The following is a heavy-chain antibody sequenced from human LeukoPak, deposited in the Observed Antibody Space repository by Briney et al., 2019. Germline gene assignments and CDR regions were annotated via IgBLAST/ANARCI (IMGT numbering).Heavy chain of an antibody. CDR2: IIPVFGTA. D-gene: IGHD3/OR15-3a*01. CDR3: ARQAFRTXMISADY. Sequence: GASVKVSCKASGGTFSNYVITWVRQAPGQGLEWMGGIIPVFGTATYARKFQDRVTITTDESTSTAYMELSSLRSEDTAVYYCARQAFRTXMISADYWGQGTLVTVSS. CDR1: GGTFSNYV. V-gene: IGHV1-69*05. J-gene: IGHJ4*02.